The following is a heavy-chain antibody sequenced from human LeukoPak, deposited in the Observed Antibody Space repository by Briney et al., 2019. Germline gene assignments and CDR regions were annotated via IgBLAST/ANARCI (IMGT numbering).Heavy chain of an antibody. J-gene: IGHJ4*02. CDR2: IRYDGSNK. Sequence: GGSLRLSCAASGFTFSSYGMHWVRQAPGKGLEWVAFIRYDGSNKYYADSVKGRFTISRDNSKNTLYLQMNSLRAEDTAVYYCASTFNDYGDFYFDYWGQGTLVTVSS. CDR1: GFTFSSYG. D-gene: IGHD4-17*01. CDR3: ASTFNDYGDFYFDY. V-gene: IGHV3-30*02.